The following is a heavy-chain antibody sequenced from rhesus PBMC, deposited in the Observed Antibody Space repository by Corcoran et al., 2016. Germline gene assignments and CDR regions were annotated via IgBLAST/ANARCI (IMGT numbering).Heavy chain of an antibody. CDR1: GYTFTDYY. Sequence: QVQLVQSGAEVKKPGSSVKVSCKASGYTFTDYYMHWVRQAPRQGLEWMGWINPYNGNTKYAQKFQGRVTMTRDTSTSTAYMKLSSLRYEDTAVYYCARGPGYCTGSGCYADWYFDLWGPGTPITISS. J-gene: IGHJ2*01. V-gene: IGHV1S2*01. D-gene: IGHD2-21*01. CDR2: INPYNGNT. CDR3: ARGPGYCTGSGCYADWYFDL.